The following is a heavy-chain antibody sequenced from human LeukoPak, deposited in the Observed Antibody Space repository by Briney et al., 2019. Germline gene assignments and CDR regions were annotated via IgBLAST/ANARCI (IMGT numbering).Heavy chain of an antibody. J-gene: IGHJ4*02. CDR3: ARDRGVALQLWTDLDY. D-gene: IGHD5-18*01. Sequence: HPGGSLRLSCITSGFTFSSYWMSWVRQAPGKGLEWVANIKQDGSEKYYVDSVKGRFTISRDDAKNSLYLQMNSLRAEDTAVYYCARDRGVALQLWTDLDYWGQGTLVTVSS. CDR2: IKQDGSEK. V-gene: IGHV3-7*01. CDR1: GFTFSSYW.